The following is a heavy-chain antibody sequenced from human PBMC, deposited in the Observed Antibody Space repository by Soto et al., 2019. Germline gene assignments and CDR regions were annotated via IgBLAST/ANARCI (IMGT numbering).Heavy chain of an antibody. Sequence: QMQLVQSGPEVKKPGTSVKVSCKVSGFTFITSTVQWVRQARGQPLEWIGWIVVGSGNTIYAQKFQERVTFTRDESTSTAYMELSSLRSDDTGVYYCAAGEYHYTRGYSSDYWGQGTPVPVSS. D-gene: IGHD2-21*01. CDR2: IVVGSGNT. V-gene: IGHV1-58*01. CDR3: AAGEYHYTRGYSSDY. J-gene: IGHJ4*02. CDR1: GFTFITST.